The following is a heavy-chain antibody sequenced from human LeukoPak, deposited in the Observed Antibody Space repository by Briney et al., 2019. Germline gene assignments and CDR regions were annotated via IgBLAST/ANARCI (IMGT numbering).Heavy chain of an antibody. J-gene: IGHJ4*02. D-gene: IGHD3-10*01. CDR1: GFTFSAYY. CDR3: ARGRRVYYGSGSDLYYFDY. V-gene: IGHV3-7*03. Sequence: GGSLRLSCAASGFTFSAYYMSWVRQAPGKGLEWVANIRQDEGEKFYVDSVKGRFTISRDNAKNLLYLQMNSLRAEDTAVYYCARGRRVYYGSGSDLYYFDYWGQGTLVTVSS. CDR2: IRQDEGEK.